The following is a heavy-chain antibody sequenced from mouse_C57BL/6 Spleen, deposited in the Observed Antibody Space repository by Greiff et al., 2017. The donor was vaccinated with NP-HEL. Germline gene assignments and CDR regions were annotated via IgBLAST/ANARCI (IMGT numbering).Heavy chain of an antibody. CDR1: GFTFTDYY. J-gene: IGHJ2*01. D-gene: IGHD1-1*01. CDR3: ARSSYYYGSSFYFDY. CDR2: IRNKANGYTT. V-gene: IGHV7-3*01. Sequence: DVKLVESGGGLVQPGGSLSLSCAASGFTFTDYYMSWVRQPPGKALEWLGFIRNKANGYTTEYSASVKGRFTISRDNSQSILYLQMNALRAEDSATYYCARSSYYYGSSFYFDYWGQGTTLTVSS.